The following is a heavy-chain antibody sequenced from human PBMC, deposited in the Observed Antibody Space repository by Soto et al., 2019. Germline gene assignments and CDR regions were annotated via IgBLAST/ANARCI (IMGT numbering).Heavy chain of an antibody. V-gene: IGHV1-8*01. J-gene: IGHJ5*02. Sequence: QVQLVQSGAEVKKPGASVKVSCKASGYIFSTYDINWVRQAPGQGLEWMGWLNPNSGNTGYAQKFQGRVTMTRNTSINTAYMELSSLGSEDTAVYYCARDHRYNWNDEGWFDPWGQATLVTVSS. CDR1: GYIFSTYD. D-gene: IGHD1-20*01. CDR3: ARDHRYNWNDEGWFDP. CDR2: LNPNSGNT.